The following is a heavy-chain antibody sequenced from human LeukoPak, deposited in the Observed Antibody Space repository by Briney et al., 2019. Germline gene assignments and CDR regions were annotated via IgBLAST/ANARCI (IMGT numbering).Heavy chain of an antibody. Sequence: PGGSLRLSCAVSGFTFSSYAMHWVRQAPGKGLEWVAVISYDGSNKYYADSVKGRFTISRDNSKNTLYLQMNSLRAEDTAVYYCAGKIAVAAFDYWGQGTLVTVSS. J-gene: IGHJ4*02. CDR3: AGKIAVAAFDY. D-gene: IGHD6-19*01. CDR1: GFTFSSYA. CDR2: ISYDGSNK. V-gene: IGHV3-30*04.